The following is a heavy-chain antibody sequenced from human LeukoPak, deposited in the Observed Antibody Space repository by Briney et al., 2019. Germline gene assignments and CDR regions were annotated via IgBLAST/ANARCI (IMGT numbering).Heavy chain of an antibody. CDR2: ITSSSYM. CDR3: ARGQVDSSSWYSYYYYYGMDV. J-gene: IGHJ6*02. Sequence: GGSLRLSCAASGSTFSSYSMNWVRQAPGKGLEWVSSITSSSYMYYADSVKGRFTISRDNAKNSLYLQMNSLRAEDTAVYYCARGQVDSSSWYSYYYYYGMDVWGQGTTVAVSS. CDR1: GSTFSSYS. V-gene: IGHV3-21*01. D-gene: IGHD6-13*01.